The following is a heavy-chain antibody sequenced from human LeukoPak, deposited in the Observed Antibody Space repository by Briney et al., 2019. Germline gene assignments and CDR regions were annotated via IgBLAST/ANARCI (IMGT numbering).Heavy chain of an antibody. CDR2: IYTSGST. J-gene: IGHJ4*02. CDR1: GGSISSGTYY. D-gene: IGHD4-23*01. V-gene: IGHV4-61*02. Sequence: SQTLSLTCAVSGGSISSGTYYWTWIRQPAGKGLEWIGRIYTSGSTNYNPSLKSRVTISIDTSKNQFSLRLSSVTAADTAVYHCARSPSVVTNFDYWGRGTLVTVSS. CDR3: ARSPSVVTNFDY.